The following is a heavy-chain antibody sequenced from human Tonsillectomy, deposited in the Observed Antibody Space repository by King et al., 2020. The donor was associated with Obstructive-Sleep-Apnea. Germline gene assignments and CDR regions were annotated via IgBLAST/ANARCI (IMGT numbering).Heavy chain of an antibody. CDR1: GFTFSSYA. V-gene: IGHV3-23*04. D-gene: IGHD6-19*01. CDR3: AIEQSTVGGHGAFDM. CDR2: IGGSGSST. Sequence: EVQLVESGGGLVQPGGSLRLSCAASGFTFSSYAISWVRQAPGKGLEWVSAIGGSGSSTYYADSVKGRFTISRHNSKNTLYLQMNSLRAEDTALYYCAIEQSTVGGHGAFDMWGQGTSVTVSS. J-gene: IGHJ3*02.